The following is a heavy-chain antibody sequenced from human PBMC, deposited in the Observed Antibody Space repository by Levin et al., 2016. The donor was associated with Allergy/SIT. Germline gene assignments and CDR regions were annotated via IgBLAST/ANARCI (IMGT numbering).Heavy chain of an antibody. J-gene: IGHJ3*01. V-gene: IGHV3-23*01. CDR2: ISGRGDTS. CDR3: AKLPWFGELPDGFDL. Sequence: GESLKISCEASGFTFNSKAMSWVRQAPGKGLEWVSAISGRGDTSHSAGSVRGRFTISRDNSRNTLYLQMSSLRAEDTALYYCAKLPWFGELPDGFDLWGQGTMVTVSS. D-gene: IGHD3-10*01. CDR1: GFTFNSKA.